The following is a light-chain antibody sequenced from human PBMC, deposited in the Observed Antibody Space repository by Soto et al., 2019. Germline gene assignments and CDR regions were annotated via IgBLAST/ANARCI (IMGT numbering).Light chain of an antibody. J-gene: IGKJ2*01. CDR2: GAT. CDR1: QSVSSSS. CDR3: QQYGSSLYT. Sequence: EIVLTQSPGTLSLSPGERATLSCRASQSVSSSSLAWYQQIPGQAPRLLIYGATSKATGIPDRFSGSGSVTDFTLTISRLEPEDFAVYYCQQYGSSLYTFGQGTKLEIK. V-gene: IGKV3-20*01.